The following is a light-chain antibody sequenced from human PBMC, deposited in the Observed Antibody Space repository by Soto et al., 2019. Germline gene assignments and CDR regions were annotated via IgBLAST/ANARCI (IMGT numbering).Light chain of an antibody. J-gene: IGLJ1*01. CDR2: EVI. CDR1: SSDIGAHNF. Sequence: QSALTQPASVSWSPGQAITVSFSGKSSDIGAHNFVSWYQQHPGKAPKLIIYEVINRPSGVSDRFSGSKSGNTASLTISGLQSEDEADYYCNSYTTSNTLVFGSGTK. CDR3: NSYTTSNTLV. V-gene: IGLV2-14*03.